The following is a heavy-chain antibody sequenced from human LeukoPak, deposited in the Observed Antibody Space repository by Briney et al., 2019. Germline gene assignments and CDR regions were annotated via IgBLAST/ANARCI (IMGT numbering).Heavy chain of an antibody. J-gene: IGHJ4*02. CDR2: IIPIFGTA. Sequence: GVSVKVSCKASGGTFSSYAISWVRQAPGQGLEWMGRIIPIFGTANYAQKFQGRVTITTDESTSTAYMELSSLRSEDTAVYYCARDLSSVRYSYGFDYWGQGTLVTVSS. CDR1: GGTFSSYA. CDR3: ARDLSSVRYSYGFDY. D-gene: IGHD5-18*01. V-gene: IGHV1-69*05.